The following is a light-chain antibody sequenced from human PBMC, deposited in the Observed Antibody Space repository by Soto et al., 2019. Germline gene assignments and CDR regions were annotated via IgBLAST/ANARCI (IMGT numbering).Light chain of an antibody. J-gene: IGKJ1*01. CDR3: QQSYSKPWT. V-gene: IGKV1-5*01. CDR1: QSISSW. Sequence: DIQMTQSPSTLSASVGDRVTITCRASQSISSWLAWYQQKPGKAPKLLIYDASSLESGVPSRFSGSGSGTGFTLTISSLQPEDFATYYCQQSYSKPWTFGQGTKVDIK. CDR2: DAS.